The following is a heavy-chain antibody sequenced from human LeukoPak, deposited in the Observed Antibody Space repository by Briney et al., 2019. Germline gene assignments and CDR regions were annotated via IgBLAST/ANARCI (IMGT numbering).Heavy chain of an antibody. CDR3: ARWYSSSGYLDY. D-gene: IGHD6-6*01. CDR1: GYSISSGYY. CDR2: IYHSGNT. J-gene: IGHJ4*02. V-gene: IGHV4-38-2*01. Sequence: PSETLSLTCAVSGYSISSGYYWGWIRQPPGKGLGWIGSIYHSGNTNYNPSLKSRGTISVDTSKNQFSLKVSSVTAADTALYYCARWYSSSGYLDYWGQGTLVTVSS.